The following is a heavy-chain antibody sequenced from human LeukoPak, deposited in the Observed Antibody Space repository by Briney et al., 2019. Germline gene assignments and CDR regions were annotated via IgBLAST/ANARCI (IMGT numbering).Heavy chain of an antibody. Sequence: PSETLSLTCAVYGGSFSGYYWSWIRQPPGKGPEWIGEINHSGSTNYNPSLKSRVTISVDTSKNQFSLKLSSVTAADTAVYYCARLGYYDSSGYYYGYFDYWGQGTLVTVSS. CDR2: INHSGST. CDR3: ARLGYYDSSGYYYGYFDY. J-gene: IGHJ4*02. V-gene: IGHV4-34*01. D-gene: IGHD3-22*01. CDR1: GGSFSGYY.